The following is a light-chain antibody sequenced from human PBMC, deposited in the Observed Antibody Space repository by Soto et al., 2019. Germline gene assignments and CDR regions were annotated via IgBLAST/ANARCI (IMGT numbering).Light chain of an antibody. CDR3: CSYATPRQ. Sequence: QSVLTQPASVYGSPGQSITIACPGINTDVENYNFVSWYQQHPGKAPKLMIYDDYKRPSWVSNRFSGSKSGNMASLTISGLQAEDEAEYYCCSYATPRQFGGGTKVTVL. J-gene: IGLJ2*01. CDR2: DDY. CDR1: NTDVENYNF. V-gene: IGLV2-23*01.